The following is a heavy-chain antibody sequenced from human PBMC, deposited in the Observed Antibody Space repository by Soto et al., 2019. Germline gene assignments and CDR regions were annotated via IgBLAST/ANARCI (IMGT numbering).Heavy chain of an antibody. V-gene: IGHV3-30-3*01. CDR2: ISFSGSRT. CDR3: VRGDREDIAVIVGARPGDYGMDV. Sequence: QVQLVESGGGVVQPGRSLRLSCAASGFIFSNYAMHWVRQAPGRGLEWVSAISFSGSRTGSVDSVKGRFTVSRDNYKKTVYLQMNTLRGEDTAVYFCVRGDREDIAVIVGARPGDYGMDVWGHGTTVTVSS. J-gene: IGHJ6*02. D-gene: IGHD2-15*01. CDR1: GFIFSNYA.